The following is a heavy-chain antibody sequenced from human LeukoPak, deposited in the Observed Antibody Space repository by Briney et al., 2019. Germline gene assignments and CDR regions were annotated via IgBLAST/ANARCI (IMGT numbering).Heavy chain of an antibody. CDR2: TSAYNGNT. Sequence: ASVKVSCKASGYTFTSYGISWVRQAPGQGLEWMGWTSAYNGNTNYAQKLQGRVTMTTDTSTSTAYMELRSLRSDDTAVYYCARETAYCGGDCYFHWGQGTLVTVSS. CDR3: ARETAYCGGDCYFH. D-gene: IGHD2-21*02. CDR1: GYTFTSYG. J-gene: IGHJ4*02. V-gene: IGHV1-18*01.